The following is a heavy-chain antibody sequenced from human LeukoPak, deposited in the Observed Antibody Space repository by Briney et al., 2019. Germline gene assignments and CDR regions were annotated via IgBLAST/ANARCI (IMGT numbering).Heavy chain of an antibody. CDR2: IIPIFGTA. J-gene: IGHJ6*02. V-gene: IGHV1-69*13. CDR1: GGTFSSYA. CDR3: ARDRPGYSSGWYPQRYYGMDV. D-gene: IGHD6-19*01. Sequence: ASVKVSCKASGGTFSSYAISWVRQATGQGLEWMGGIIPIFGTANYAQKFQGRVTITADESTSTAYMELSSLRSEDTAVYYCARDRPGYSSGWYPQRYYGMDVWGQGTTVTVSS.